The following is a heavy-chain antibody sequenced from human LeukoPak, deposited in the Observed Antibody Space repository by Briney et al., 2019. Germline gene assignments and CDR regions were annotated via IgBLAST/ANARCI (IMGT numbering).Heavy chain of an antibody. D-gene: IGHD3-10*01. CDR1: GGTFSSYA. J-gene: IGHJ4*02. V-gene: IGHV1-69*06. CDR3: ARGPIQIWFGEPLGY. CDR2: IIPIFGTA. Sequence: SVNVSCKASGGTFSSYAISWVRQATGQGLEWMGRIIPIFGTANYAQKFQGRVTITADKSTSTAYMELSSLRSEDTAVYYCARGPIQIWFGEPLGYWGQGTLVTVSS.